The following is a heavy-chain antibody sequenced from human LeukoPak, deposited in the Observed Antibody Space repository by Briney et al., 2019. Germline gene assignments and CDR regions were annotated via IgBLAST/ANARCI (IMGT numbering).Heavy chain of an antibody. J-gene: IGHJ4*02. Sequence: IPSETLSLTCIVSGDSISTVTSYWGWIRQPPGKDLEWIGTISYSESTYYNPSLKSRVTISVDKSKNHFSLKLTSVTAADTAVYFCAREHSSSWDQFDYWGQGTLVTVSS. CDR1: GDSISTVTSY. CDR2: ISYSEST. V-gene: IGHV4-39*07. D-gene: IGHD6-13*01. CDR3: AREHSSSWDQFDY.